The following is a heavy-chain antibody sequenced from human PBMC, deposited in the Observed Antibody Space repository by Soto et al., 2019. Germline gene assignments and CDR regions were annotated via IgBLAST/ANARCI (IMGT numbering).Heavy chain of an antibody. J-gene: IGHJ4*02. CDR1: GFTFSSYG. D-gene: IGHD3-9*01. Sequence: GGSLRLSCAASGFTFSSYGMHWVRQAPGKGLEWVAVIWYDGSNKYYADSVKGRFTISRDNSKNTLYLQMNSLRAEDTAVYYCARDLAHFDWLYSPGYWGQGTLVTVSS. V-gene: IGHV3-33*01. CDR2: IWYDGSNK. CDR3: ARDLAHFDWLYSPGY.